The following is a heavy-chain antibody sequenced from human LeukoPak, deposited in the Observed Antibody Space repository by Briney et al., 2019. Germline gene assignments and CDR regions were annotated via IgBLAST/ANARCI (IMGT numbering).Heavy chain of an antibody. CDR3: ARLYAGSSKVRFDP. V-gene: IGHV1-46*01. J-gene: IGHJ5*02. CDR1: GYIFTRYY. CDR2: INPSGGTT. D-gene: IGHD6-6*01. Sequence: ASVKVSCQASGYIFTRYYIYLVRQAPGQRLEWVGIINPSGGTTSNAQKFQGRVTMTRDTSTSTVYMELSSLRFEDTAVYYCARLYAGSSKVRFDPWGQGTLVTVSS.